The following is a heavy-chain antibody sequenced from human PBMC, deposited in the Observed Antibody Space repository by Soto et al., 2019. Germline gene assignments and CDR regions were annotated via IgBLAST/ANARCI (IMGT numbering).Heavy chain of an antibody. CDR3: ARGRGGYSYGPGVVY. V-gene: IGHV4-34*01. CDR1: GGSFSGYY. CDR2: INHSGST. Sequence: QVQLQQWGAGLLKPSETLSLTCAVYGGSFSGYYWSWIRQPPGKGLEWIGEINHSGSTNYNPSLKSRVTISVDTSKNQFSLKLSSVTAADTAVYYCARGRGGYSYGPGVVYWGQGTLVTVSS. D-gene: IGHD5-18*01. J-gene: IGHJ4*02.